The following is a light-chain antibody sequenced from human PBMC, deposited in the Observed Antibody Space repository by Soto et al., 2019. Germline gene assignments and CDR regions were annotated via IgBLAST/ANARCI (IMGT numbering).Light chain of an antibody. Sequence: GMTQTPARLSEYQEERATLSSRASESVSSNLAWYQQRPGQPPRLLIFDSSNRATGVPVRFSGSGSGTVFTLTIGSLEPEDSAVYYCQQRKHWPPITFGQGTLLEI. CDR2: DSS. J-gene: IGKJ5*01. V-gene: IGKV3D-15*01. CDR3: QQRKHWPPIT. CDR1: ESVSSN.